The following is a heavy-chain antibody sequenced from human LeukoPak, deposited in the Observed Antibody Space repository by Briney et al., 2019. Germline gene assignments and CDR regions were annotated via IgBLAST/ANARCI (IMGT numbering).Heavy chain of an antibody. CDR3: AKDRLGVRGVILNWFDP. V-gene: IGHV3-23*01. CDR2: ISGSGGST. Sequence: PGGSLRLSCAASGFTFSSYAMSWVRQAPGKGLEWVSAISGSGGSTYYADSVKGRFTISRDNSKNTLYLQMNSLRAEDTAVYYCAKDRLGVRGVILNWFDPWGQGTLVTVSS. CDR1: GFTFSSYA. J-gene: IGHJ5*02. D-gene: IGHD3-10*01.